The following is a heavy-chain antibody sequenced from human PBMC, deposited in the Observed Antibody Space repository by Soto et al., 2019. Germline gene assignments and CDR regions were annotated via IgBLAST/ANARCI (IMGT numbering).Heavy chain of an antibody. V-gene: IGHV1-2*04. J-gene: IGHJ6*03. Sequence: GASVKVSCKASGYTFTGYYMHWVRQAPGQGLEWMGWINPNSGGTNYAQKFQGWVTMTRDTSISTAYMELSRLRPDDTAVYYCATGPSYSSGWYPPLDYYYMDVWGKGTTVTVSS. CDR1: GYTFTGYY. CDR3: ATGPSYSSGWYPPLDYYYMDV. CDR2: INPNSGGT. D-gene: IGHD6-19*01.